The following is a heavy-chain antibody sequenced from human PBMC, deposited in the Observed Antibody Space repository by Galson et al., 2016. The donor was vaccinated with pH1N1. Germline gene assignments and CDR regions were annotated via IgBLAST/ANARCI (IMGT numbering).Heavy chain of an antibody. J-gene: IGHJ3*02. V-gene: IGHV3-23*01. Sequence: SLRLSCAASGITFSNSAMSWVRQAPGKGLEWISVISGSGSSTYYADSVKGRLTISRTKYNYTPFLQMNRLRVEDTAVSYFAKDRDGDYTGGDAFDIWGQGTMVTVSS. CDR1: GITFSNSA. CDR2: ISGSGSST. D-gene: IGHD4-17*01. CDR3: AKDRDGDYTGGDAFDI.